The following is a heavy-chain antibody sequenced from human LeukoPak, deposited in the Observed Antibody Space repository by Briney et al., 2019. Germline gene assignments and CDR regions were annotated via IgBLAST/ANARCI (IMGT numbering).Heavy chain of an antibody. V-gene: IGHV5-51*01. Sequence: GESLRISCKGSGYTFTNYWIGWVRQLPGKGLEWMGIIYPGDSDTRYSPSFRGQVIISADKSIRTAYLQWTSLKASDTAMYYCARHTGEGSHFQHWGQGSLVTVSS. J-gene: IGHJ1*01. CDR2: IYPGDSDT. CDR3: ARHTGEGSHFQH. CDR1: GYTFTNYW. D-gene: IGHD3-16*01.